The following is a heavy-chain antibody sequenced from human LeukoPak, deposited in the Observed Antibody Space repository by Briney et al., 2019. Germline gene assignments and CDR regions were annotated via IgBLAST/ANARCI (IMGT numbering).Heavy chain of an antibody. J-gene: IGHJ6*03. D-gene: IGHD3-16*02. Sequence: ASVKVSCKASGYTFTSYYMHWVRQAPGQGLEWMGIINPSGGSTSYAQKFQGRVTMTRDTSTSTVYMELSSLRSEDTAVYYCARNGAIASNYRPHYYYYYMDVWGKGTTVTVSS. V-gene: IGHV1-46*01. CDR2: INPSGGST. CDR1: GYTFTSYY. CDR3: ARNGAIASNYRPHYYYYYMDV.